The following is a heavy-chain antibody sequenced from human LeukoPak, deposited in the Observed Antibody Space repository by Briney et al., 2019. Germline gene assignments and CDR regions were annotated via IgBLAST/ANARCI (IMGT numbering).Heavy chain of an antibody. V-gene: IGHV1-69*13. Sequence: SVKVSCKASGGTFSSYAISWERQAPGQGLEWMGGIIPSFGTANYAQKFQGRVTITADESTSTAYMELSSLRSEDTAVYYCARAGYCSSTSCYDAFDIWGQGTMVTVSS. D-gene: IGHD2-2*01. CDR1: GGTFSSYA. CDR2: IIPSFGTA. J-gene: IGHJ3*02. CDR3: ARAGYCSSTSCYDAFDI.